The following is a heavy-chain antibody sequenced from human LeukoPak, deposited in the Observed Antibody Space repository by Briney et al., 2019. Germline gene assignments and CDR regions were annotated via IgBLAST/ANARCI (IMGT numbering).Heavy chain of an antibody. CDR1: GGSISSGGFS. D-gene: IGHD3-10*02. V-gene: IGHV4-30-2*01. J-gene: IGHJ3*02. Sequence: KTSETLSLTCAVSGGSISSGGFSWSWIRQPPGKGLEWIGYISHTGNTYYTPSLKSRVTISLDRSKNQLSLRLSSVTAADTAVYYCAGVPVRGIIIKAFDIWGQGTKVTVSS. CDR2: ISHTGNT. CDR3: AGVPVRGIIIKAFDI.